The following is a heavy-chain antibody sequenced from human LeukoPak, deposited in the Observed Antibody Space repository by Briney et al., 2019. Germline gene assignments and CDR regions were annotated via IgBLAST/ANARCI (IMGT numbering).Heavy chain of an antibody. CDR3: ARDLVGYSSGWFVR. J-gene: IGHJ5*02. CDR1: GYTFTSYG. CDR2: ISAYNGNT. Sequence: ASVKVSCKASGYTFTSYGISWVRQAPGQGLEWMGWISAYNGNTNYAQKLQGRVTMTTDTSTGTAYMELRSLRSDDTAVYYCARDLVGYSSGWFVRWGQGTLVTVSS. D-gene: IGHD6-19*01. V-gene: IGHV1-18*01.